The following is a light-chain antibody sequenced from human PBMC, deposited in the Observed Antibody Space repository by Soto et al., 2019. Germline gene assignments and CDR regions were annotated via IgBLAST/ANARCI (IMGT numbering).Light chain of an antibody. Sequence: EIVMTQSPATLSVSPGERATLSCRARQSVNSNLAWYQHKPGQAPRLLIYHASTRATGIPARFSGSGSGTEFTLTISRLEPEDFAVYYCQQYGSSPITFGQGTRLEIK. CDR3: QQYGSSPIT. V-gene: IGKV3-15*01. J-gene: IGKJ5*01. CDR2: HAS. CDR1: QSVNSN.